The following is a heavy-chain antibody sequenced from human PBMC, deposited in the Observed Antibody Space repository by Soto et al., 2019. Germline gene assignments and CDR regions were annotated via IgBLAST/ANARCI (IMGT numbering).Heavy chain of an antibody. V-gene: IGHV3-30-3*01. CDR3: ASAMAAAIYYYYGMDV. CDR2: ISYDGSNK. D-gene: IGHD6-13*01. J-gene: IGHJ6*02. Sequence: GSLRLSCAASGFTFSSYAMHWVRQAPGKGLEWVAVISYDGSNKYYADSVKGRFTISRDNSKNTLYLQMNSLRAEDTAVYYCASAMAAAIYYYYGMDVWGQGTTVTVSS. CDR1: GFTFSSYA.